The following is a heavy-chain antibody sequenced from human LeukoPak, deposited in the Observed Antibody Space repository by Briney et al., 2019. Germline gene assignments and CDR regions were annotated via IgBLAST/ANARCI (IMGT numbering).Heavy chain of an antibody. Sequence: ASVKASCKASGYTFTSYGISWVRQAPGQGLEWMGWISAYNGNTNYAQKLQGRVTMTTDTSTSTAYMELRSLRSDDTAVYYCARDPGRITMVRGVFDYWGQGTLVTVSS. V-gene: IGHV1-18*04. J-gene: IGHJ4*02. D-gene: IGHD3-10*01. CDR2: ISAYNGNT. CDR1: GYTFTSYG. CDR3: ARDPGRITMVRGVFDY.